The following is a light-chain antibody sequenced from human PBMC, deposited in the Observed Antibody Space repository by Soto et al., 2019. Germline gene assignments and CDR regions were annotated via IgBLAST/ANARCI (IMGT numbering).Light chain of an antibody. CDR3: QAWVSSTVI. Sequence: SYELTQPPSVSVSPGQTASITCSGDKLGDKYACWYQQKPGQSPILVIYKDSKRPSGIPERFSGSNSGNTATLTISGTQAMDEADYYCQAWVSSTVIFGGGTKVTVL. V-gene: IGLV3-1*01. CDR1: KLGDKY. J-gene: IGLJ2*01. CDR2: KDS.